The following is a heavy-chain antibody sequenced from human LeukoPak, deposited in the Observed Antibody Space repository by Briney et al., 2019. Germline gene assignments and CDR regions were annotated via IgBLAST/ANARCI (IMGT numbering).Heavy chain of an antibody. CDR2: MNPNSGNT. V-gene: IGHV1-8*01. D-gene: IGHD6-13*01. CDR1: GYTFTSYV. J-gene: IGHJ5*02. Sequence: ASVKVSCKASGYTFTSYVINWVRQATGQGLEWMGWMNPNSGNTGYAQKFQGRVTMTRNTSISTAYMELSSLRSEDTAVYYCARSSSWYPLGFDPWGQGTLVTVSS. CDR3: ARSSSWYPLGFDP.